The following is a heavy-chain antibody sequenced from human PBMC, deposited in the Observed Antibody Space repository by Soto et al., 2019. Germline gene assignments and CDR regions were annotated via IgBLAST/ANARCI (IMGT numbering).Heavy chain of an antibody. Sequence: GASVKVSCKASGYTFTSYGISWVRQAPGQGLEWMGWINPNSGGTNYAQKFQGWVTMTRDTSISTAYMELSRLRSDDTAVYYCARDSVQRRGYSGYDSLYYFDYWGQGTLVTVSS. D-gene: IGHD5-12*01. CDR3: ARDSVQRRGYSGYDSLYYFDY. V-gene: IGHV1-2*04. J-gene: IGHJ4*02. CDR1: GYTFTSYG. CDR2: INPNSGGT.